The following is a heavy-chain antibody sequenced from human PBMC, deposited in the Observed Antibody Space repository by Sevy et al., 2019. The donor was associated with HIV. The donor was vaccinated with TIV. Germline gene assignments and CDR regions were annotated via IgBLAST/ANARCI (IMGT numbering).Heavy chain of an antibody. V-gene: IGHV1-2*06. CDR1: GYTFTGHY. J-gene: IGHJ3*02. D-gene: IGHD5-12*01. Sequence: ASVKVSCKVSGYTFTGHYMYWVRQAPGQGLELMGRINPHSGDTNYAQKFQGRVTMTRDTSISTANMELRSLRSDDTAVYYCAREAAPGYSGYKADAFDIWGQGTMVTVSS. CDR2: INPHSGDT. CDR3: AREAAPGYSGYKADAFDI.